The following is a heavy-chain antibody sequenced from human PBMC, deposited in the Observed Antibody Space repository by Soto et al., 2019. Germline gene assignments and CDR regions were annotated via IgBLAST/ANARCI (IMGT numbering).Heavy chain of an antibody. D-gene: IGHD3-22*01. CDR1: GGTFSSYA. CDR2: IIPIFGTA. CDR3: ARTSYYYDSSGWYFDY. J-gene: IGHJ4*02. V-gene: IGHV1-69*13. Sequence: SVKVSCKASGGTFSSYAISWVRQAPGQGLEWMGGIIPIFGTANYAQKFQGRVTITADESTSTAYMELSSLRSEDTAVYYCARTSYYYDSSGWYFDYWGQGTLVTVSS.